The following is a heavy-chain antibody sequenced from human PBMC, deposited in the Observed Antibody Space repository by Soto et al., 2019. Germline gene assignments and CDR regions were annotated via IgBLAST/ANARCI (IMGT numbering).Heavy chain of an antibody. CDR3: ARTILGYCSSTSCYVENYYYGMDV. CDR1: GYSFTSYW. V-gene: IGHV5-51*01. CDR2: IYPGDSDT. D-gene: IGHD2-2*01. J-gene: IGHJ6*02. Sequence: GESLKISCKGSGYSFTSYWIGWVRQMPGKGLEWMGIIYPGDSDTRYSPSFQGQVTISADKSISTAYLQWSSLKASDTAMYYCARTILGYCSSTSCYVENYYYGMDVWGQGTTVTVSS.